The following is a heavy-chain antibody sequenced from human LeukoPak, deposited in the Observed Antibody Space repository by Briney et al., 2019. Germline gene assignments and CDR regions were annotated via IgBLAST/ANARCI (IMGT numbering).Heavy chain of an antibody. CDR1: GFTFSSYS. Sequence: PGGSLRLSCAASGFTFSSYSMIWVRQAPGKGLEWIGSIYYSGSTYYNPSLKSRVTISVDTSKNQFSLKLSSVTAADTAVYYCARHTGYDSSGYYIHQGPPDYWGQGTLVTVSS. CDR3: ARHTGYDSSGYYIHQGPPDY. V-gene: IGHV4-39*01. J-gene: IGHJ4*02. CDR2: IYYSGST. D-gene: IGHD3-22*01.